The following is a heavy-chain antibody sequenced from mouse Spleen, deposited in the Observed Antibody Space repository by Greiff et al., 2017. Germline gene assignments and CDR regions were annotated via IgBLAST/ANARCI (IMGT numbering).Heavy chain of an antibody. J-gene: IGHJ1*01. CDR1: GYTFTDYY. CDR3: ARKKEYYYGSSYGWYFDG. V-gene: IGHV1-26*01. CDR2: INPNNGGT. Sequence: VQLQQSGPELVKPGASVKISCKASGYTFTDYYMNWVKQSHGKSLEWIGDINPNNGGTSYNQKFKGKATLTVDKSSSTAYMELRSLTSEDSAVYYCARKKEYYYGSSYGWYFDGWGAGTTVTVSS. D-gene: IGHD1-1*01.